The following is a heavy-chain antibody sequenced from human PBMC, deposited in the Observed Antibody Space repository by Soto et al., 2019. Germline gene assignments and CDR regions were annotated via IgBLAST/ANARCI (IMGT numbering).Heavy chain of an antibody. V-gene: IGHV1-18*01. J-gene: IGHJ4*02. Sequence: QVHLVQSGAEVKKPGASVKVSCKGSGYAFTTYGITWVRQAPGQGLEWMGWISAHNGNTNSAQKPQGRVTATRDTSTSTAYMELSSLISAFTAVSYSARGWYGDYWRQGPPVTVPS. CDR2: ISAHNGNT. D-gene: IGHD6-13*01. CDR3: ARGWYGDY. CDR1: GYAFTTYG.